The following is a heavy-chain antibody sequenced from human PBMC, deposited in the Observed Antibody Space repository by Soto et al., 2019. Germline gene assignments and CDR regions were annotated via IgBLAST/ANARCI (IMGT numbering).Heavy chain of an antibody. D-gene: IGHD3-10*01. CDR3: VRVAGSGGFYDY. Sequence: EVELLESGGGLVQPGGSLSLSCAASGFIFSSYAMTWVRLAPGKGLEWVSGISGRGGSSFYGDPVKGRFTISRDNSENRVYLQANSLKAEDTAVYFCVRVAGSGGFYDYWGHGTLVTVSS. CDR1: GFIFSSYA. V-gene: IGHV3-23*01. CDR2: ISGRGGSS. J-gene: IGHJ4*01.